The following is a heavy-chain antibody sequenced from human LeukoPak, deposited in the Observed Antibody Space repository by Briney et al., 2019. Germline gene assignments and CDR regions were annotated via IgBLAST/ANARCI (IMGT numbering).Heavy chain of an antibody. CDR1: GFTFSSYG. J-gene: IGHJ4*02. Sequence: PGGTLRLSCAASGFTFSSYGMSWVRQAPGKGLEWVSAISGSGGSTYYADSVKGRFTISRDNSKNTLYLQMNSLRAEDTAVYYCAKDTYVTTVTTGFDYWGQGTLVTVSS. CDR3: AKDTYVTTVTTGFDY. D-gene: IGHD4-17*01. V-gene: IGHV3-23*01. CDR2: ISGSGGST.